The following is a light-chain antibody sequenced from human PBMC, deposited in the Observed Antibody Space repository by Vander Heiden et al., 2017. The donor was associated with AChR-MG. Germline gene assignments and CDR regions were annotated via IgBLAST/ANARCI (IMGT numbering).Light chain of an antibody. CDR1: QGVTGSY. Sequence: DIVLTPFPDTLSLSPGQRATLSCRSSQGVTGSYIAWYQQKGGKAPRVVIYGASGRPTGIPERFSGSGSGTDFTLTISRLEPEDFAVYFCFQYGSSPFTFGRGTKLEIK. J-gene: IGKJ2*01. CDR3: FQYGSSPFT. V-gene: IGKV3-20*01. CDR2: GAS.